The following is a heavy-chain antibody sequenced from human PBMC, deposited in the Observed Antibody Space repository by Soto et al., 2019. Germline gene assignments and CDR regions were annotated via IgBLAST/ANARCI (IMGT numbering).Heavy chain of an antibody. CDR3: ASRNIVVVPADFDY. CDR2: IYHSGST. Sequence: SETLSLTCAVSGGSISSSNWWSWVRQPPGKGLEWIGEIYHSGSTNYNPSLKSRVTISVDKSKNQFSLKLSSVTAADTAVYYCASRNIVVVPADFDYWGEGTLVTVSS. D-gene: IGHD2-2*01. CDR1: GGSISSSNW. V-gene: IGHV4-4*02. J-gene: IGHJ4*02.